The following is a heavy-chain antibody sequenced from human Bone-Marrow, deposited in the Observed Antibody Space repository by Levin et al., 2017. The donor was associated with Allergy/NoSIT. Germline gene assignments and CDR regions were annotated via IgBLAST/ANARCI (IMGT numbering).Heavy chain of an antibody. CDR1: GFTFSSYS. D-gene: IGHD3-3*01. V-gene: IGHV3-21*01. CDR3: ARGTYDFWSGFPGAGTPQVMGPDQENYYYGMDV. CDR2: ISSSSSYI. J-gene: IGHJ6*02. Sequence: PGGSLRLSCAASGFTFSSYSMNWVRQAPGKGLEWVSSISSSSSYIYYADSVKGRFTISRDNAKNSLYLQMNSLRAEDTAVYYCARGTYDFWSGFPGAGTPQVMGPDQENYYYGMDVWGQGTTVTVSS.